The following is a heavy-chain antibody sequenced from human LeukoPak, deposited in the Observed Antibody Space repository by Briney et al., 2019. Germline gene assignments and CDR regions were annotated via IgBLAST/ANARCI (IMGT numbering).Heavy chain of an antibody. CDR3: ARTLYGGNSAVFNY. CDR2: INPSGGST. D-gene: IGHD4-23*01. V-gene: IGHV1-46*01. J-gene: IGHJ4*02. Sequence: GASVTVSCTASGYTFTSYYIHWVRQAPGQGLEWMGIINPSGGSTSYAQKFQGRVTMTRDTSTSTVYMELSSLRSEDTAVYYCARTLYGGNSAVFNYWGQGTLVTVSS. CDR1: GYTFTSYY.